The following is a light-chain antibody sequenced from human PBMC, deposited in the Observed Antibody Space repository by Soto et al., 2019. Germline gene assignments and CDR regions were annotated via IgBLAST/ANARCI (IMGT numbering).Light chain of an antibody. CDR2: QAS. J-gene: IGKJ5*01. Sequence: DIQMTQSPSSLSASVGDSLPITCRASQSISSYLNWCQQKPGKAPKLLIYQASSLENGVPSRVSGSGSGTDFTLTISSPQSEDVAVYDGQQYNNWPPTFGQGTRLEIK. CDR1: QSISSY. V-gene: IGKV1-39*01. CDR3: QQYNNWPPT.